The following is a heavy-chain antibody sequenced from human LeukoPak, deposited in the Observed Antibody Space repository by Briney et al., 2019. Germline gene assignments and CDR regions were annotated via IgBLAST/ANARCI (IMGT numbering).Heavy chain of an antibody. Sequence: SETLSLTCTVSGSSISSGGYYWSWIRQHPGKGLEWIGYIYYSGSTYYNPSLKSRVTISVDTSKNQFSLKLSSVTAADTAVYYCARDDIAAAGIVDYWGQGTLVTVSS. J-gene: IGHJ4*02. D-gene: IGHD6-13*01. V-gene: IGHV4-31*03. CDR2: IYYSGST. CDR3: ARDDIAAAGIVDY. CDR1: GSSISSGGYY.